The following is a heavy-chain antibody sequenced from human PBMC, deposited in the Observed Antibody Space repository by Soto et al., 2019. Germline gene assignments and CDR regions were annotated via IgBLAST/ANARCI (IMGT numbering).Heavy chain of an antibody. J-gene: IGHJ5*02. CDR2: ITGGGDYT. V-gene: IGHV3-23*01. D-gene: IGHD6-13*01. Sequence: QLLESGGGLVQPGGSLRLSCAGSGFTFNSYSMTWVRQAPEKGLEWVSSITGGGDYTYYADSVKGRFTISRDNSKNTLCLQMNSLRAEDTAVYYCAKEAVAYSSSWYWFDPWGQGTLVTVSS. CDR1: GFTFNSYS. CDR3: AKEAVAYSSSWYWFDP.